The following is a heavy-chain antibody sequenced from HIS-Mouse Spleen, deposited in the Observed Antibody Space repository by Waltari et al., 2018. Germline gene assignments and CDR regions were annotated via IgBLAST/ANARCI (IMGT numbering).Heavy chain of an antibody. J-gene: IGHJ2*01. CDR1: GGSISSSSYY. CDR3: AREIPYSSSWYDWYFDL. D-gene: IGHD6-13*01. V-gene: IGHV4-39*07. CDR2: IYYSGRT. Sequence: QLQLQESGPGLVKPSETLSLTCTVSGGSISSSSYYWGWIRQPPGKGLEWIGRIYYSGRTYHNRDLKSRDTISVDTSKNQFSLRLSSVTAADTAVYYCAREIPYSSSWYDWYFDLWGRGTLVTVSS.